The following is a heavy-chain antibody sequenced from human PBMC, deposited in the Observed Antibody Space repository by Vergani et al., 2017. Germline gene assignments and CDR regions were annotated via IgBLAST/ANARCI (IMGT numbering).Heavy chain of an antibody. Sequence: QLQLQESGPGLVEPSETLSLTCSVSGDFISNSNYFWGWIRQPPGKGLEWIATIYYSGTTYYNPSLKSRATIFVDTSNNRVSLKLTSVTAADTAFYYCVRHVGSSKYYFDDWGQGILVTVSS. CDR1: GDFISNSNYF. D-gene: IGHD6-13*01. V-gene: IGHV4-39*01. CDR2: IYYSGTT. CDR3: VRHVGSSKYYFDD. J-gene: IGHJ4*02.